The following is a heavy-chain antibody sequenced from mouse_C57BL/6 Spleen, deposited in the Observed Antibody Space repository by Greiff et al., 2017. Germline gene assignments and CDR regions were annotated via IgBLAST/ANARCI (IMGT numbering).Heavy chain of an antibody. CDR2: ILPGSGST. D-gene: IGHD2-4*01. J-gene: IGHJ3*01. CDR3: ARGLYYDYPAWFAY. Sequence: VKLMESGAELMKPGASVKLSCKATGYTFTGYWIEWVKQRPGHGLEWIGEILPGSGSTNHNEKFKGKATFTADTSSNTAYMQLSSLTTEDSAIYYCARGLYYDYPAWFAYWGQGTLVTVSA. CDR1: GYTFTGYW. V-gene: IGHV1-9*01.